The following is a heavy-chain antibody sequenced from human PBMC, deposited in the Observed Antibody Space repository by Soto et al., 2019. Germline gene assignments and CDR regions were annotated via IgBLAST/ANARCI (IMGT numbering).Heavy chain of an antibody. CDR3: AKATTNGGWFNPFDS. CDR1: GFSFVNYA. CDR2: LSGSGAST. J-gene: IGHJ4*02. V-gene: IGHV3-23*01. D-gene: IGHD6-19*01. Sequence: GGSLRLSCAASGFSFVNYAMNWVRQAPGKGLEWVSGLSGSGASTYYADSVKGRFTISRDNSRDTLFLQMNSLTADDTAVYYCAKATTNGGWFNPFDSWGQGALVTVSS.